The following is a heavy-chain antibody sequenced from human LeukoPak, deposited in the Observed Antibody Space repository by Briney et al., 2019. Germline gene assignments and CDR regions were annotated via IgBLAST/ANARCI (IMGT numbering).Heavy chain of an antibody. Sequence: PGGSLRLSCAASGFTFSSYWMHWVRQAPGKGLVWVSRINSDGSSTSYADSVKGRFTISRDNAKNTVYLQMNSLRAEDTAVYYCARSLGSSGHQDYWGQGTLVTVSS. D-gene: IGHD3-22*01. CDR3: ARSLGSSGHQDY. CDR1: GFTFSSYW. V-gene: IGHV3-74*01. CDR2: INSDGSST. J-gene: IGHJ4*02.